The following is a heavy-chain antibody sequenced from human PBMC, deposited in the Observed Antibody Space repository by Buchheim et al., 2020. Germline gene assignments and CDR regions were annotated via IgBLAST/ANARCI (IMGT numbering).Heavy chain of an antibody. Sequence: EVQLVESGGGLVKPGGSLRLSCAASGFTFSSYSMNWVRQAPGKGLEWVSSISSSSSYIYYADSVKGRFTISRDNAKNPLYLQMNSLRAEDTAVYYCARAGYSYGYNYYYYYYMDVWGKRTT. CDR1: GFTFSSYS. J-gene: IGHJ6*03. V-gene: IGHV3-21*01. CDR2: ISSSSSYI. CDR3: ARAGYSYGYNYYYYYYMDV. D-gene: IGHD5-18*01.